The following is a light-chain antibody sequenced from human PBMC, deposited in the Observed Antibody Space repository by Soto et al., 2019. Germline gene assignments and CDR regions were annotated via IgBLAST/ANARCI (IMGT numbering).Light chain of an antibody. CDR2: GAS. Sequence: EIVMTQSPATLSVSPGERATLSCRASQSISGNLAWYQQKPGQAPRLLIYGASTRATGIPARFSGSGSGTAFTLTISSLQSEDFAVYFCQQYNIWPLTFGGGTTVEIK. CDR1: QSISGN. J-gene: IGKJ4*01. V-gene: IGKV3-15*01. CDR3: QQYNIWPLT.